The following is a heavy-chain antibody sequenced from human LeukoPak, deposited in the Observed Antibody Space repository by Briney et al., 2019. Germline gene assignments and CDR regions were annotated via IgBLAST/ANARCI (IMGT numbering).Heavy chain of an antibody. CDR2: IYYSGST. J-gene: IGHJ6*04. V-gene: IGHV4-39*07. D-gene: IGHD3-22*01. Sequence: SETLSLTCTVSGGSISSSSYYWGWIRQPPGKGLEWIGSIYYSGSTYYNPSLKSRVTISVDTSKNQFSLKLSSVTAADTAVYYCARKKYYYDSSLSVWGKGTTVTISS. CDR3: ARKKYYYDSSLSV. CDR1: GGSISSSSYY.